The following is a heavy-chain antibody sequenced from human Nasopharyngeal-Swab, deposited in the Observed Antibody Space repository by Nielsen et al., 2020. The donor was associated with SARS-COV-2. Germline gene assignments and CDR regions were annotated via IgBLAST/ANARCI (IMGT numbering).Heavy chain of an antibody. CDR1: GYSISSGYY. V-gene: IGHV4-38-2*02. D-gene: IGHD6-19*01. CDR3: ARDDSSGWFPFDY. CDR2: IYHSGST. Sequence: SETLSLTCTVSGYSISSGYYWGWIRQPPGKGLEWIGSIYHSGSTYYNPSLKSRVTISVDTSKNQFSLKLSSVTAADTAVYHCARDDSSGWFPFDYWGQGTLVTVSS. J-gene: IGHJ4*02.